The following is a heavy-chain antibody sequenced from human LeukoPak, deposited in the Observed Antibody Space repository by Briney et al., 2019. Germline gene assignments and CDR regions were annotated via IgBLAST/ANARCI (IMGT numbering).Heavy chain of an antibody. D-gene: IGHD2-15*01. CDR3: APVDGYCSGGSCSY. Sequence: GGSLRLSCAASGFTFSGYAMSWVRQAPGKGLEWVSAISGSGGSTYYADSVKGRFTISRDNSKNTLYLQMNSLRAEDTAVYYCAPVDGYCSGGSCSYWGQGTLVTVSS. J-gene: IGHJ4*02. CDR1: GFTFSGYA. CDR2: ISGSGGST. V-gene: IGHV3-23*01.